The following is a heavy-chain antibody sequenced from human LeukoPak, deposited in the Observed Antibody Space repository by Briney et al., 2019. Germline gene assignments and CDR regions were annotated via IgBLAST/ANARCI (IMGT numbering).Heavy chain of an antibody. CDR3: AREGPTYNWKRDWFDP. D-gene: IGHD1-20*01. CDR2: INPKSGAT. V-gene: IGHV1-2*02. CDR1: GYTFSGYY. Sequence: ASVNVSCKTSGYTFSGYYIRWVRQAPGQGLEWMGWINPKSGATNYAQKFQGRVTMTRDTSISTAYMDLRRLRSDDTAVYYCAREGPTYNWKRDWFDPWGQGTLVTVSS. J-gene: IGHJ5*02.